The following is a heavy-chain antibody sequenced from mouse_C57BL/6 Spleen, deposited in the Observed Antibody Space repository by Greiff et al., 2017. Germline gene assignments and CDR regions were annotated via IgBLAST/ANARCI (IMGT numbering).Heavy chain of an antibody. V-gene: IGHV5-4*01. CDR3: AREGNSNYDWYFDV. CDR1: GFTFSSYA. CDR2: ISDGGSYT. Sequence: DVMLVESGGGLVKPGGSLKLSCAASGFTFSSYAMSWVRQTPEKRLEWVATISDGGSYTYYPDNVKGRFTISRDNAKNNLYLQMSHLKSEDTAMYYCAREGNSNYDWYFDVWGTGTTVTVSS. D-gene: IGHD2-5*01. J-gene: IGHJ1*03.